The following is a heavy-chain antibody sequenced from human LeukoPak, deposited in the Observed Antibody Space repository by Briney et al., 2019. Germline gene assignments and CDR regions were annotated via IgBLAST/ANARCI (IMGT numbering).Heavy chain of an antibody. CDR2: IIPIFGTA. J-gene: IGHJ5*02. CDR1: GGTFSSYA. CDR3: AREGGYDFWSGYRGNWFDP. Sequence: GASVKVSCKASGGTFSSYAISWVRQAPGQGLEWMGGIIPIFGTANYAQKFQGRVTITADESTSTAYMELSSLRSEDTAVYYCAREGGYDFWSGYRGNWFDPWGQGTLVTVSS. V-gene: IGHV1-69*13. D-gene: IGHD3-3*01.